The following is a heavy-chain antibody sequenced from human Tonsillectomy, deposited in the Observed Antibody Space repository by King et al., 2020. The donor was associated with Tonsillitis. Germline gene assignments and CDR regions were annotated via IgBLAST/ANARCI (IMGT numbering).Heavy chain of an antibody. J-gene: IGHJ4*02. V-gene: IGHV3-33*08. Sequence: VQLVESGGGVVQPGGALRLSCAASGFTFSNYGMHWVRPGPGKGPGGVAGIWVDGSNKYYADSVKGRFSISRDNSENTLYLQMNSLGDEDTAVYFCARDLEWSMDYWGQGTLVTVSS. CDR1: GFTFSNYG. CDR3: ARDLEWSMDY. CDR2: IWVDGSNK. D-gene: IGHD3-3*01.